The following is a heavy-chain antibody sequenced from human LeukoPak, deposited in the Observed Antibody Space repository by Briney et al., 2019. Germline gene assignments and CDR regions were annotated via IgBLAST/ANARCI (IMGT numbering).Heavy chain of an antibody. Sequence: ASVKVSCKASGYTFNSYGISWVRQAPGQGLEWMGGIIPIFGTANYAQKFQGRVTITADKSTSTAYMELSSLRSEDTAVYYCARDSDDSSGYGDAFDIWGQGTMVTVSS. D-gene: IGHD3-22*01. CDR1: GYTFNSYG. J-gene: IGHJ3*02. V-gene: IGHV1-69*06. CDR3: ARDSDDSSGYGDAFDI. CDR2: IIPIFGTA.